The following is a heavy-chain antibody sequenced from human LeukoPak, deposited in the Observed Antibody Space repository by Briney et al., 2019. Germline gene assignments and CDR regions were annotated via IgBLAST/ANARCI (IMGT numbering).Heavy chain of an antibody. CDR1: GFTFSSYA. CDR2: ISGSGGST. V-gene: IGHV3-23*01. CDR3: AKDPGSTVTLY. J-gene: IGHJ4*02. Sequence: GSLGLSCAASGFTFSSYAMSWVRQAPGKGLEWVSAISGSGGSTYYADSVKGRFTISRDNSKNTLYLQMNSLRAEDTAVYYCAKDPGSTVTLYWGQGTLVTVSS. D-gene: IGHD4-17*01.